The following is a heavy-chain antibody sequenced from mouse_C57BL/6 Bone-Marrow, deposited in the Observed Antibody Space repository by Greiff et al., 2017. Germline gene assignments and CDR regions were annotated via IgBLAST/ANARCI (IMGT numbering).Heavy chain of an antibody. J-gene: IGHJ3*01. CDR3: AREDDGYRPFAY. V-gene: IGHV5-16*01. D-gene: IGHD2-3*01. CDR1: GFTFSDYY. Sequence: EVKLMESEGGLVQPGSSMKLSCTASGFTFSDYYMAWVRQVPEKGLEWVANINYDGSSTYYLDSLKSRFIISRANAKNILYLQMSSRKSEDTATYYCAREDDGYRPFAYWGQGTLVTVSA. CDR2: INYDGSST.